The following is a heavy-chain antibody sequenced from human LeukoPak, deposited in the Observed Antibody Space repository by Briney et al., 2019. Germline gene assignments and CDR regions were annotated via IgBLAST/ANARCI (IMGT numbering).Heavy chain of an antibody. CDR1: GFTFSSYS. D-gene: IGHD6-13*01. CDR3: AREYSSSWYVEPIDY. Sequence: GGSLILSCAASGFTFSSYSMNWVRQAPGKGLEWVSYISSSSSTIYYADSVKGRFTISRDNAKNSLYLQMNSLRAEDTAVYYCAREYSSSWYVEPIDYWGQGTLVTVSS. J-gene: IGHJ4*02. V-gene: IGHV3-48*01. CDR2: ISSSSSTI.